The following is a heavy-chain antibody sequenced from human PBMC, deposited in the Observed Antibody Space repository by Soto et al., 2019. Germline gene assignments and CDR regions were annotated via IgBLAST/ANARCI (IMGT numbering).Heavy chain of an antibody. V-gene: IGHV2-5*02. J-gene: IGHJ4*02. CDR2: IYWDDGK. D-gene: IGHD4-17*01. CDR3: AHLTTVCFYFDY. CDR1: GFSLRTSGVG. Sequence: QITLKESGPTLVKPTQTLTLTCTFSGFSLRTSGVGVGWIRQPPGKALEWLALIYWDDGKRYSPSLKSRLTITKDTSKNQVVLRMTNMDPVDTATYYCAHLTTVCFYFDYWGQGTLVTVSS.